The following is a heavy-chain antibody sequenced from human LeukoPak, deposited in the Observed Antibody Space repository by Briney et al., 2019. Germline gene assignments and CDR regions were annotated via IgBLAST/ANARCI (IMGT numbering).Heavy chain of an antibody. CDR3: ASIPGYSSGGYYYYYMDV. D-gene: IGHD6-19*01. V-gene: IGHV4-39*01. CDR2: IYYSGST. J-gene: IGHJ6*03. Sequence: SETLSLTCTVSGGSISSSSYYWGWIRQPPGKGLEWIGSIYYSGSTYYNPPLKSRVTISVDTSKNQFSLKLSSVTAADTAVYYCASIPGYSSGGYYYYYMDVWGKGTTVTVSS. CDR1: GGSISSSSYY.